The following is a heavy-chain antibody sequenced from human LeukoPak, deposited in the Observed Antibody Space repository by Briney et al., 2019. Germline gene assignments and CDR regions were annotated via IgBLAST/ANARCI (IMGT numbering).Heavy chain of an antibody. CDR2: IYYSGST. Sequence: SQTLSLTCTVSGGSISSGGYYWSWIRQHPGKDLEWIGYIYYSGSTYYNPSLKSRVTISVDTSKNQFSLKLSSVTAADTAVYYCARVSGSDCGGDCYPSLLDYWGQGTLVTVSS. CDR1: GGSISSGGYY. CDR3: ARVSGSDCGGDCYPSLLDY. V-gene: IGHV4-31*03. J-gene: IGHJ4*02. D-gene: IGHD2-21*02.